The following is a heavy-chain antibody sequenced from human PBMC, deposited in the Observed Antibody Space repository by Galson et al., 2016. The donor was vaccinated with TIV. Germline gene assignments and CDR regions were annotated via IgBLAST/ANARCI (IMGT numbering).Heavy chain of an antibody. CDR3: GRAFYNNGWFIEY. V-gene: IGHV3-33*01. CDR2: MWYDGSDK. Sequence: SLRLSCAASGFTFASYGMHWVRRAPGKGLEWVTLMWYDGSDKYYADSVKGRFTISRDNSKNTLYLQMTSLRAEDTAMYYCGRAFYNNGWFIEYWGQGTLVTVSS. J-gene: IGHJ4*02. D-gene: IGHD6-19*01. CDR1: GFTFASYG.